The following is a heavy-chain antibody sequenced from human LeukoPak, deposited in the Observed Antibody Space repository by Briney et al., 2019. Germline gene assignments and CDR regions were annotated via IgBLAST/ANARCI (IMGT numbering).Heavy chain of an antibody. V-gene: IGHV1-8*01. CDR1: RYTFTSYD. Sequence: EASVKVSCKASRYTFTSYDINWVRQAPGQGREWMGWMNPNSGNTGYAQKFQGRVTMTRNTSISTAYLELSSLRSEDSGVYYCARARSMVRGVIGDWGQGTLVTVSS. J-gene: IGHJ4*02. D-gene: IGHD3-10*01. CDR2: MNPNSGNT. CDR3: ARARSMVRGVIGD.